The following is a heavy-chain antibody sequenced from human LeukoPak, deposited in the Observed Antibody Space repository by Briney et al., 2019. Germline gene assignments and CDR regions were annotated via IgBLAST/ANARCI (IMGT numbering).Heavy chain of an antibody. V-gene: IGHV1-69*05. J-gene: IGHJ3*02. Sequence: SVKFSCKASGGTFSSYAISWVRQAPGQGLEWMGGIIPIFGTANYAQKFQGRVTITTDESTSTAYMELSSLRSEDTAVYYCARGYYYDSRVYSTQDAFDIWGQGTMVSVSS. D-gene: IGHD3-22*01. CDR2: IIPIFGTA. CDR3: ARGYYYDSRVYSTQDAFDI. CDR1: GGTFSSYA.